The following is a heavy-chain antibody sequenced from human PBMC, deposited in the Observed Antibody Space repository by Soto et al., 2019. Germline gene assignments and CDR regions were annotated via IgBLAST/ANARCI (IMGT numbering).Heavy chain of an antibody. J-gene: IGHJ2*01. D-gene: IGHD6-6*01. V-gene: IGHV1-69*02. CDR3: AITSGIAARQEYWYFDL. CDR2: IIPILGIA. Sequence: QVQLVQSGAEVKKPGSSVKVSCKASGGTFSSYTISWVRQAPGQGLEWMGRIIPILGIANYAQKFQGRVTITADKSTSTAYMELSSLRSEDTAVYYCAITSGIAARQEYWYFDLWGRGTLVTVSS. CDR1: GGTFSSYT.